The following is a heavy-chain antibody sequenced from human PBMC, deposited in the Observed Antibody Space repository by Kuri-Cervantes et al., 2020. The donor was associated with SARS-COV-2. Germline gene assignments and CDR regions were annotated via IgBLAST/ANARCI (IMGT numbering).Heavy chain of an antibody. J-gene: IGHJ4*02. V-gene: IGHV3-7*01. Sequence: LSLTCAASGFIFSSYGMSWVRQAPGKGLEWVAIIKQDGSEKSYVDSVKGRFTISRDNAKKSVFLQMNSLRAEDTAVYYCVRDGDHWNFDYWGQGTLVTVSS. D-gene: IGHD1-1*01. CDR2: IKQDGSEK. CDR1: GFIFSSYG. CDR3: VRDGDHWNFDY.